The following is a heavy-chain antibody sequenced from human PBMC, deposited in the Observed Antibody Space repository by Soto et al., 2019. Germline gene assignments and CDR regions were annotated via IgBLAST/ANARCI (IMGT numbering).Heavy chain of an antibody. CDR2: IIDSGGST. J-gene: IGHJ6*02. V-gene: IGHV3-23*01. CDR3: AKGRSYYYYYGVDV. Sequence: GGSLRLSCAASGFTFSSYAMSWVRQAPGKGLEWVSSIIDSGGSTYYADSVKGRFTISRDNSKSTLYLQMNSLRAEDTALYYCAKGRSYYYYYGVDVWGQGTTVTVSS. CDR1: GFTFSSYA.